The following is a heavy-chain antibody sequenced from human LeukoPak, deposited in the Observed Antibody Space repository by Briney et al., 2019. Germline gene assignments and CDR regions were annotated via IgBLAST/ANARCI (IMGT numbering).Heavy chain of an antibody. CDR1: GYTFTGYY. J-gene: IGHJ5*02. CDR3: ARPVAGTWGFDP. Sequence: ASVKVSCKASGYTFTGYYIHWVRQAPGQGLEWMGWINPNSGGTNYAQKFQGRVTMTRDTSISTAYMELTSLRSDDTAVYFCARPVAGTWGFDPWGQGTLVTVSS. D-gene: IGHD6-19*01. CDR2: INPNSGGT. V-gene: IGHV1-2*02.